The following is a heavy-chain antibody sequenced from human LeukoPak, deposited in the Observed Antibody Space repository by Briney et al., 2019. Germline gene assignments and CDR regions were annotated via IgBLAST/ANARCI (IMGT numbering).Heavy chain of an antibody. D-gene: IGHD1-26*01. CDR3: ARSSGAYQSFDY. Sequence: SSETLSLTCTVSSGSISSYYWSWIRQPPGKGLEWIGYNYYSGTTDYNPSLESRVTISVDTSNNQFSLKVYSVTAADTAVYYCARSSGAYQSFDYWGQGTLVPVSS. J-gene: IGHJ4*02. CDR2: NYYSGTT. CDR1: SGSISSYY. V-gene: IGHV4-59*01.